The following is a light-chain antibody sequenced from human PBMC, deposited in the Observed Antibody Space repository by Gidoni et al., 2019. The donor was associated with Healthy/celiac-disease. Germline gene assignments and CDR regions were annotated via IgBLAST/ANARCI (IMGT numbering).Light chain of an antibody. CDR2: AAS. CDR1: QSISSY. CDR3: QQSYSTPLT. V-gene: IGKV1-39*01. J-gene: IGKJ4*01. Sequence: DIRNRQSPSSLYASVGDRVTIPCRASQSISSYLNWYQQKPGKAPQLLIYAASSLQSGVPSRFSGSGSGTDFTLTISSLQPEDFATYYCQQSYSTPLTFGGGTKVEIK.